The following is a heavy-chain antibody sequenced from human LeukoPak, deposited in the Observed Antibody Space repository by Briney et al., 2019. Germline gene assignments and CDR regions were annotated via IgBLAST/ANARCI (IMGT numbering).Heavy chain of an antibody. V-gene: IGHV1-2*06. J-gene: IGHJ5*02. D-gene: IGHD3-22*01. CDR3: ARGVDYYDSSSYYYWFDP. CDR1: GYTFTDDY. Sequence: ASVKVSCKASGYTFTDDYIHWVRQAPGQGLEWMGRINFNSGGKNYAHTFQGRVTMTRDTSISTAYMELSRLKFDATAVYYCARGVDYYDSSSYYYWFDPWGQGTLVTVSS. CDR2: INFNSGGK.